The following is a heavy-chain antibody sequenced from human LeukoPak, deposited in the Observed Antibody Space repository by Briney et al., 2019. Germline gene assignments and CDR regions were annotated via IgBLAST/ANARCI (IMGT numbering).Heavy chain of an antibody. CDR1: GFTFSSYS. J-gene: IGHJ4*02. V-gene: IGHV3-21*01. CDR2: ISSSTSYI. CDR3: AKEDGYAFDY. D-gene: IGHD5-12*01. Sequence: PGGSLRLSCAASGFTFSSYSMNWVRQAPGKGLEWVSFISSSTSYISYADSVKGRFTISRDNAKSSLWLQMNGLRAEDTAVYYCAKEDGYAFDYWGQGTLVTVSS.